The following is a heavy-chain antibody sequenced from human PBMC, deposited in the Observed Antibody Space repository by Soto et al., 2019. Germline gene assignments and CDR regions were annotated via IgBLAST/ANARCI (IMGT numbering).Heavy chain of an antibody. CDR2: MNPDSGNT. Sequence: QVQLVQSGAEVRTPGASVKVSCKASGYTFTSYDINWVRQATGQGPEWMGWMNPDSGNTGYVQKVQGIVTITRNTAISTAYMELSSLSSEDTAVYYCARSVVVSNVNFDSWGQGTLVPLSS. D-gene: IGHD3-16*02. CDR1: GYTFTSYD. CDR3: ARSVVVSNVNFDS. J-gene: IGHJ4*02. V-gene: IGHV1-8*01.